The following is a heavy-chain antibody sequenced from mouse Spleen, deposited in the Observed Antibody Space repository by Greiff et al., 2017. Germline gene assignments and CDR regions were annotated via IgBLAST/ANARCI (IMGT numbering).Heavy chain of an antibody. V-gene: IGHV5-6-5*01. Sequence: EVKLMESGGGLVKPGGSLKLSCAASGFTFSSYAMSWVRQTPEKRLEWVASISSGGSTYYPDSVKGRFTISRDKAKNILYQQMSSLRSEDTAMYYCARGNYGSSSYWYFDVWGAGATVTVSS. CDR1: GFTFSSYA. CDR2: ISSGGST. CDR3: ARGNYGSSSYWYFDV. D-gene: IGHD1-1*01. J-gene: IGHJ1*01.